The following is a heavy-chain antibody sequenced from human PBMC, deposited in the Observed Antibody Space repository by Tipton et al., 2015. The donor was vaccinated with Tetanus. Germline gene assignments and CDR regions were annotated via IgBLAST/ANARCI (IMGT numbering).Heavy chain of an antibody. V-gene: IGHV1-2*02. Sequence: QSGAEVKKPGASVKVSCKASGHTFTGYYLHWVRQAPGQGLEWMGWLNANTGDTNYAQKFQGRVTMTRDPSASTVYLELRRLRFDDTAVYFCARDAIINTGWYSIDYWGQGTLVAVSS. CDR3: ARDAIINTGWYSIDY. CDR1: GHTFTGYY. J-gene: IGHJ4*02. CDR2: LNANTGDT. D-gene: IGHD6-19*01.